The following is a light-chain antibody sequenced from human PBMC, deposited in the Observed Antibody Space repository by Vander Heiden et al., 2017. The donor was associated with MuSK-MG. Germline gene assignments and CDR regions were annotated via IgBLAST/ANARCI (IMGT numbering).Light chain of an antibody. CDR3: QHDNSFPWT. CDR2: DAS. V-gene: IGKV1-5*01. Sequence: DIQMTQSPSTLSASVGDRVTITCRASQNISIYLAWYQQKPGRAPNLLIYDASRLESGVPSRFSGSGSGTEFTLTISSLQPDDFATYYCQHDNSFPWTFGQGTKVEI. CDR1: QNISIY. J-gene: IGKJ1*01.